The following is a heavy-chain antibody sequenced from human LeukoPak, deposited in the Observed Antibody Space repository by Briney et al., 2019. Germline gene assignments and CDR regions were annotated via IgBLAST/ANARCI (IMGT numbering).Heavy chain of an antibody. CDR3: ARARALFYCSSTSCYGFDP. J-gene: IGHJ5*02. Sequence: SVKVSCKASGGTFGSYAISWVRQAPGQGLEWMGGIIPIFGTANYAQKFQGRVTITADESTSTAYMELSSLRSEDTAVYYCARARALFYCSSTSCYGFDPWGQGTLVTVSS. CDR1: GGTFGSYA. CDR2: IIPIFGTA. D-gene: IGHD2-2*01. V-gene: IGHV1-69*13.